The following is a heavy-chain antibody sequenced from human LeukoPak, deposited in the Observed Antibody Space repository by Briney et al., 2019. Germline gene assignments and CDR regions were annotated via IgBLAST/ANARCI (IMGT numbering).Heavy chain of an antibody. CDR2: ISSSSSTT. CDR3: ARALSAVGGTWYFDY. J-gene: IGHJ4*02. V-gene: IGHV3-48*04. CDR1: GFTFSSYS. Sequence: GGSLRLSCAASGFTFSSYSMNWVRQAPGKGLEWVSYISSSSSTTYYADSVTGRFTISRDNSKDTLYLQMNSLRAEDTAVYYCARALSAVGGTWYFDYWGQGTLVTVSS. D-gene: IGHD6-19*01.